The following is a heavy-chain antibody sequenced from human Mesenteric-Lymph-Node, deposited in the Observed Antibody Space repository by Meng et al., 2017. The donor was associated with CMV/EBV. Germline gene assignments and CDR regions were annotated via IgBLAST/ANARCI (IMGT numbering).Heavy chain of an antibody. Sequence: SETLSLTCTVSGDSISSSYYYWGWIRQSPGKGLEWIGSIYYSGSTDYNPSLKSRVTISLDTSKNQFSLKLSSVTAADTAVYYCASPFSIFGVARDIWGQGTMVTVSS. CDR2: IYYSGST. V-gene: IGHV4-39*07. D-gene: IGHD3-3*01. CDR1: GDSISSSYYY. J-gene: IGHJ3*02. CDR3: ASPFSIFGVARDI.